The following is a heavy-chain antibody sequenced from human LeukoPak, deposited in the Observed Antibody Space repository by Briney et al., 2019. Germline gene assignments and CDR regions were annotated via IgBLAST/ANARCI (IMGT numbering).Heavy chain of an antibody. D-gene: IGHD3-10*01. V-gene: IGHV4-30-2*01. Sequence: PSQTLSLTCTVSGGSISSGGYYWSWIRQPPGKGLEWIGYIYHSGSTYYNPSLKSRVTISVDRSKNQFSLKLSSVTAADTAVYYCARDLSGAYYFDYWGQGTLVTVSS. CDR1: GGSISSGGYY. J-gene: IGHJ4*02. CDR2: IYHSGST. CDR3: ARDLSGAYYFDY.